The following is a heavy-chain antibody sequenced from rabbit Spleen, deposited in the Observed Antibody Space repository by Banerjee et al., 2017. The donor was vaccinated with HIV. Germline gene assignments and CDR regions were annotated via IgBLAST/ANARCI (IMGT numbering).Heavy chain of an antibody. Sequence: QSLEESGGDLVKPGASLTLTCTASGVSFSISSYMCWVRQAPGKGLEWIACIDAGSSGTTYYASWAKGRFTISKTSSTTVTLQLNSLTAADTATYFCARAPYVGYGDGYYFNLWGQGTLVTVS. D-gene: IGHD6-1*01. CDR2: IDAGSSGTT. CDR1: GVSFSISSY. V-gene: IGHV1S40*01. J-gene: IGHJ4*01. CDR3: ARAPYVGYGDGYYFNL.